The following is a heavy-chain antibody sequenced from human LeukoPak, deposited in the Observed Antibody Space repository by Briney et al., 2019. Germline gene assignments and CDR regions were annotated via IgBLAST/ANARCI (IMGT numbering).Heavy chain of an antibody. V-gene: IGHV3-13*01. D-gene: IGHD5-12*01. CDR2: ISTSGDT. CDR1: GFTFSSHD. Sequence: PGGSLRLSCIASGFTFSSHDMYWVRLPPGKGLEWVSVISTSGDTYYPGSVKGRFTTSRENAENSLYLQIDSLRDGDTAVYYCARGRGYSGYIDYWGQGTLVTVSS. J-gene: IGHJ4*02. CDR3: ARGRGYSGYIDY.